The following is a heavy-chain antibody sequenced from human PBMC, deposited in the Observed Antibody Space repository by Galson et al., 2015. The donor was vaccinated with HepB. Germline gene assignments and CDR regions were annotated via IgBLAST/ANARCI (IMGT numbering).Heavy chain of an antibody. J-gene: IGHJ1*01. Sequence: SLRLSCAASGFSFDTYAMSWVRQAPGKGLEWVSTITGSGGRAFYADSVTGRFTISRDNSKNTLHLQMSGLTAEDTAIYYCAKDPDYDFYSGKGTTSQSWGQGTLGTVSS. CDR3: AKDPDYDFYSGKGTTSQS. CDR2: ITGSGGRA. CDR1: GFSFDTYA. D-gene: IGHD3-3*01. V-gene: IGHV3-23*01.